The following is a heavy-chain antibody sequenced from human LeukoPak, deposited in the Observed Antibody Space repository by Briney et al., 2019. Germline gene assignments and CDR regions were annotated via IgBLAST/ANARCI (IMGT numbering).Heavy chain of an antibody. CDR2: IKYDGSAT. D-gene: IGHD4/OR15-4a*01. CDR1: GFTFSSCA. CDR3: AREGVPGALDY. V-gene: IGHV3-74*01. J-gene: IGHJ4*02. Sequence: GGSLRLSCAASGFTFSSCAMSWVRQAPGKGLVWVSRIKYDGSATAYADSVKGRFTISRDNAKNTLSLQMNSLRAEDTAVYYCAREGVPGALDYWGQGTLVTASS.